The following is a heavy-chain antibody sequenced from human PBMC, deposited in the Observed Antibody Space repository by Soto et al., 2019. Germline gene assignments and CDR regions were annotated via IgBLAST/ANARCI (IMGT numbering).Heavy chain of an antibody. CDR1: GFTFSSYS. Sequence: GGSLRLSCAASGFTFSSYSMNWVRQAPGKGLEWVSYISSSSTIYYADSVKGRFTISRDNAKNSLYLQMNSLRAEDTAVYYCARGDPYYYGSGSYHYFDYWGQGTLVTVSS. CDR3: ARGDPYYYGSGSYHYFDY. J-gene: IGHJ4*02. D-gene: IGHD3-10*01. V-gene: IGHV3-48*01. CDR2: ISSSSTI.